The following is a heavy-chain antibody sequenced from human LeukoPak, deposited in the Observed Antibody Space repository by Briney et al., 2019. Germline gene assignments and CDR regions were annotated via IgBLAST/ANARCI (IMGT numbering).Heavy chain of an antibody. D-gene: IGHD6-19*01. CDR3: ARDPSSDRFQYFDY. V-gene: IGHV3-7*01. CDR2: IKQDRSGK. CDR1: GFTFITYW. Sequence: QSGGSLRLSCATSGFTFITYWMSWVRQDPGGGLGWVPNIKQDRSGKYYVASVKGGFTISRDNAENSMYLQMSSLTAEDTAVYYCARDPSSDRFQYFDYWGQGDLVTVSS. J-gene: IGHJ4*02.